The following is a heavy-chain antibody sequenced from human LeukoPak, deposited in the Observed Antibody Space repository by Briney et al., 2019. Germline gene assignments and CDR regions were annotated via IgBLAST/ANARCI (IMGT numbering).Heavy chain of an antibody. D-gene: IGHD6-19*01. CDR2: INPNSGGT. CDR1: GYTFTGYY. J-gene: IGHJ4*02. V-gene: IGHV1-2*04. Sequence: ASVKVSCKASGYTFTGYYMHWVRQAPGQGLEWMGWINPNSGGTNYAQKFQGWVTVTRDTSISTAYMELSRLRSDDTAVYYCARSLSMYSSGWYYSDYWGQGTLVTVSS. CDR3: ARSLSMYSSGWYYSDY.